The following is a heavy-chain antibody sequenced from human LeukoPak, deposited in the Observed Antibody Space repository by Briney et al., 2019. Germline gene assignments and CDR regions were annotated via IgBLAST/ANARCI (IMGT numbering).Heavy chain of an antibody. CDR3: AREIMVRGVIPPYFDY. J-gene: IGHJ4*02. CDR1: GGSISSTDW. V-gene: IGHV4-4*02. Sequence: SETLSLTCTVSGGSISSTDWWSWVRQPPGKGLEWIGEIYHSGSTNYIPSLMSRVIISVDTSKNQFSLKLSSVTAADTAVYYCAREIMVRGVIPPYFDYWGQGTLVTVSS. CDR2: IYHSGST. D-gene: IGHD3-10*01.